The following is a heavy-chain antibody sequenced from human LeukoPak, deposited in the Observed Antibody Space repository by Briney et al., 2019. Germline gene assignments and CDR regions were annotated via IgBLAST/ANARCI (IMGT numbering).Heavy chain of an antibody. Sequence: SETLSLTCSVSGDSVSSSGYHWSWIRQPPGKGPEWIATIYYTGNTYYTPPLRGRVTISVDTSKNQFSLRLNSVTATDTAVYYCARYSTGLSKYYFDYWGQGTLVTVSS. V-gene: IGHV4-39*01. CDR1: GDSVSSSGYH. CDR3: ARYSTGLSKYYFDY. D-gene: IGHD6-19*01. CDR2: IYYTGNT. J-gene: IGHJ4*02.